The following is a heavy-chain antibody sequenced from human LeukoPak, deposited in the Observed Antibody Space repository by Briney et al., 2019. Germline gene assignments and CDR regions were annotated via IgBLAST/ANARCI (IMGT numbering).Heavy chain of an antibody. V-gene: IGHV3-21*01. D-gene: IGHD2-15*01. Sequence: PGGSLRLSCAVSGFTFSTFSMNWVRQAPGKGLEWVSSISSGSSYTYYADSVKGRFTISRDNAKNSLYLQMNSLRAEDTAVYYCARQRWSWYFYMDVWGKGTTVTISS. J-gene: IGHJ6*03. CDR3: ARQRWSWYFYMDV. CDR2: ISSGSSYT. CDR1: GFTFSTFS.